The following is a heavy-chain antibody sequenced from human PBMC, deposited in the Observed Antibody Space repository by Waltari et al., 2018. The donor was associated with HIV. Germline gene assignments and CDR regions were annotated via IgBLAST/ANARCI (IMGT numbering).Heavy chain of an antibody. J-gene: IGHJ5*02. D-gene: IGHD1-26*01. CDR3: ARGSSGSYRWFDP. Sequence: QEQLVQSGAEVKKPGSSVKVSCKASGGTFSSNSIGWVRQAPGQGLEWMGNISRVFESTTYAQKFHGRLTISADESTSTVFMELSSLSFDDTAVYYCARGSSGSYRWFDPWGHGTLVTVSS. V-gene: IGHV1-69*15. CDR2: ISRVFEST. CDR1: GGTFSSNS.